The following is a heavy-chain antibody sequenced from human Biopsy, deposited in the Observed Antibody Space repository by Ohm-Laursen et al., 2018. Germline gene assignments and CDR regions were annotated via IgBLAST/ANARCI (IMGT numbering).Heavy chain of an antibody. J-gene: IGHJ4*02. Sequence: SLRLSCSASGFTFSNYGVDWVRQAPGKGLEWVAGISYDGSNEYYGDSVKGRFSITRDNSKNTLHLQMNSLRAEDTAVYYCAREWIDDSSDYYSYYFDYWGQGTLVTVSS. CDR3: AREWIDDSSDYYSYYFDY. D-gene: IGHD3-22*01. CDR1: GFTFSNYG. V-gene: IGHV3-33*01. CDR2: ISYDGSNE.